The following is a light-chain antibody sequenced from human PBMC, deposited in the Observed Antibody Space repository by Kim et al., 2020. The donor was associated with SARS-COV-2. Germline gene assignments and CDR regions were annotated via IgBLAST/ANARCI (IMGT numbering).Light chain of an antibody. V-gene: IGLV3-1*01. Sequence: SVSPGQTASITRSGDKLGDKYACWYQQKPGQSPVLVIYQHNKRPSGIPERFSGSNSGNTATLTISGTQAMDEADYYCQAWDSSTVVFGGGTQLTVL. CDR3: QAWDSSTVV. J-gene: IGLJ2*01. CDR1: KLGDKY. CDR2: QHN.